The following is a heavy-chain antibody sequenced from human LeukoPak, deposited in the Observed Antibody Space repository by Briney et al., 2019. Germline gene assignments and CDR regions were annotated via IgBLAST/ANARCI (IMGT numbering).Heavy chain of an antibody. CDR1: GDSVSSNSAA. V-gene: IGHV6-1*01. Sequence: SQTLSLTCGLSGDSVSSNSAAWNWIRQSPSIGLEWLVRTFYRANLYNDYAPSVKSRITVNADKSKCQFSLQLNSVTPEDTAVYYCARGSFYTFDIWGQGTMVTVSS. CDR3: ARGSFYTFDI. D-gene: IGHD2/OR15-2a*01. CDR2: TFYRANLYN. J-gene: IGHJ3*02.